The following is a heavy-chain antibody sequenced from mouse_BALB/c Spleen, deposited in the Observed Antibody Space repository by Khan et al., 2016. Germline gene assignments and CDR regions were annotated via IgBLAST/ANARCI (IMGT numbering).Heavy chain of an antibody. J-gene: IGHJ2*01. CDR2: ISYSGST. D-gene: IGHD2-3*01. CDR1: GYSITSDYA. Sequence: VLLPASGPGLVKPSQSLSLTCTVTGYSITSDYAWNWIRQFPGNKLEWMGYISYSGSTSYKPSLKSRISITRDTSKNQFFLQLNSVTTEDTATYYCAIIYDGYPFDYWGQGTTLTVSS. CDR3: AIIYDGYPFDY. V-gene: IGHV3-2*02.